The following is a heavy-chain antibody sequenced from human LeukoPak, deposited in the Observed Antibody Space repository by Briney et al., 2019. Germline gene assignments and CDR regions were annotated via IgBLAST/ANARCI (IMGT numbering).Heavy chain of an antibody. J-gene: IGHJ4*02. V-gene: IGHV1-69*05. D-gene: IGHD5-24*01. CDR2: ITPIFGTA. Sequence: SVKVSCKASGGTFSSYAISWVRQAPGQGLEWMGGITPIFGTANYAQKFQGRVTITTDESTSTAYMELSSLRSEDTAVYYCARGRDGYNIPLFDYWGQGTLVTVSS. CDR1: GGTFSSYA. CDR3: ARGRDGYNIPLFDY.